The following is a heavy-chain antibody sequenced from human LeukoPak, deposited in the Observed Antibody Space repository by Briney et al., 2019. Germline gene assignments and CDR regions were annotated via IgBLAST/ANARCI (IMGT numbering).Heavy chain of an antibody. V-gene: IGHV3-48*04. CDR3: ASGRDIWFGELLQTNWFDP. CDR1: GFTFSNYG. CDR2: ISSSGSTI. Sequence: PGGSLRLSCAASGFTFSNYGMNWVRQAPGKGLEWVSYISSSGSTIYYADSVKGRFTISRDNAKNSLYLQMNSLRAEDTAVYYCASGRDIWFGELLQTNWFDPWGQGTLVTVSS. D-gene: IGHD3-10*01. J-gene: IGHJ5*02.